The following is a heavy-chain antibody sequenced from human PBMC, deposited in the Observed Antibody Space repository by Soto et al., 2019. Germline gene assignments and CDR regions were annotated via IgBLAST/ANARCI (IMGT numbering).Heavy chain of an antibody. V-gene: IGHV4-31*03. CDR3: AGGRNAYYFDY. CDR1: GGSISSGGYY. D-gene: IGHD3-16*01. Sequence: SETLSLTCTVSGGSISSGGYYWSWIRQHPGKGLEWIGYIYYSGSTYYNPSLKSRVTISVDTSKNQFSLKLSSVTAADTAVYYCAGGRNAYYFDYWGQGTLVTVSS. CDR2: IYYSGST. J-gene: IGHJ4*02.